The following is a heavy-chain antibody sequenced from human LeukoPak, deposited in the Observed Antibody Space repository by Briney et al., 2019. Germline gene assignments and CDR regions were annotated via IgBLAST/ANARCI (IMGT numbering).Heavy chain of an antibody. V-gene: IGHV3-48*03. CDR1: GFTFSSYE. CDR3: TRVGICIQLWSNFDY. Sequence: GGSLSLSCAVSGFTFSSYEKNWVRHAPGKGLVGVSYISSCGSTIYYADSVKGRLTISRDNAKNSLYLKKNTQRAEDTAVFYCTRVGICIQLWSNFDYWGQGTLVTVSS. D-gene: IGHD5-18*01. J-gene: IGHJ4*02. CDR2: ISSCGSTI.